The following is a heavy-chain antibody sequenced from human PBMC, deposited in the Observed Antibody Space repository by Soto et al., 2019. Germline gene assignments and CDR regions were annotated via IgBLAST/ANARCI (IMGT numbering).Heavy chain of an antibody. Sequence: QVQVVESGGGVVQPGRSLRLSCAASGFTFSSFGMHWVRQAPGKGLEWVSLIWYDGSKKSYGDSVKGRFTISRDNSRNTVYLQMNRLRADDTAVYYCARDASYYSLWSGYYPSRKGMDVWGQGTTVTVSS. V-gene: IGHV3-33*01. CDR3: ARDASYYSLWSGYYPSRKGMDV. J-gene: IGHJ6*02. CDR2: IWYDGSKK. D-gene: IGHD3-3*01. CDR1: GFTFSSFG.